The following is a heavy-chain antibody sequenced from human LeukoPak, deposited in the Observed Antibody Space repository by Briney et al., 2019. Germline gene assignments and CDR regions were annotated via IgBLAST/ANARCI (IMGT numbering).Heavy chain of an antibody. CDR1: GDSLNNYY. V-gene: IGHV4-59*01. CDR2: IYYSGTTT. D-gene: IGHD1-1*01. CDR3: ARVDDWNALEY. Sequence: SETLSLTCTVSGDSLNNYYWSWLRQPPGKALEWIGYIYYSGTTTNYNPSLKSRVTISVHTSKNQFSLKLNSVTAADTALYYCARVDDWNALEYWGQGTLVTVSS. J-gene: IGHJ4*02.